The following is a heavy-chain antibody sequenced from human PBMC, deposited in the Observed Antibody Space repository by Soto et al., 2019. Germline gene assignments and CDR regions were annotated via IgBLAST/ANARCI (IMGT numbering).Heavy chain of an antibody. CDR1: GFTFSSYG. D-gene: IGHD3-22*01. Sequence: GGSLRLSCAASGFTFSSYGMHWVRQAPGKGLEWVAVISYDGSNKYYADSVKGRFTISRDNSKNTLYLQMNSLRAEDTAVYYCAKDNYDSSGYGFDPWGQGTLVTVSS. V-gene: IGHV3-30*18. CDR2: ISYDGSNK. CDR3: AKDNYDSSGYGFDP. J-gene: IGHJ5*02.